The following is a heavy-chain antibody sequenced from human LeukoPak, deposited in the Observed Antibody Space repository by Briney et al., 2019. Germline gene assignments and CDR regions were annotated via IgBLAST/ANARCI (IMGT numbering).Heavy chain of an antibody. CDR2: INHSGST. CDR1: GGSFSGYY. V-gene: IGHV4-34*01. J-gene: IGHJ6*02. D-gene: IGHD2-21*02. CDR3: ARGRAYCGGDCYPYYYYGMDV. Sequence: PSETLSLTCAVYGGSFSGYYWSWIRQPPGKGLEWIGEINHSGSTNYNPSLKSRVTISVDTSKNQFSLKLSSVTAADTAVYYCARGRAYCGGDCYPYYYYGMDVWGQGTTVTVPS.